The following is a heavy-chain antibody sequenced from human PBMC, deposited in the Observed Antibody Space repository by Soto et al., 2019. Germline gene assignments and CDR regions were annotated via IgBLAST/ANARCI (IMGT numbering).Heavy chain of an antibody. Sequence: EVQLVESGGGLVKPGGSLRLSCAASGFIFGTHSMNWVRQAPGKGLQWVSSISSSSRYIYYADSVRGRFTISRDNANNSLYLQMNSLRAEDTAVYYCARVLTGTAYSFDDWGLGTLVTVSS. J-gene: IGHJ4*02. D-gene: IGHD1-7*01. CDR3: ARVLTGTAYSFDD. CDR2: ISSSSRYI. V-gene: IGHV3-21*01. CDR1: GFIFGTHS.